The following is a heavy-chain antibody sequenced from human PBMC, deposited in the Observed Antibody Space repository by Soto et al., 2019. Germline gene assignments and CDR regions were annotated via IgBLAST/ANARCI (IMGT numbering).Heavy chain of an antibody. CDR3: ARAYCSGDTCYDS. Sequence: ASVKVSCKASGYTFCSYGITWVRQAPGQGLEWMGWISPYNGETSYAQTLHDRLTMTTDTSTSTAYMELRSLKFDDTAVYYCARAYCSGDTCYDSWGHGTLVTVSS. D-gene: IGHD2-15*01. J-gene: IGHJ5*01. CDR2: ISPYNGET. CDR1: GYTFCSYG. V-gene: IGHV1-18*01.